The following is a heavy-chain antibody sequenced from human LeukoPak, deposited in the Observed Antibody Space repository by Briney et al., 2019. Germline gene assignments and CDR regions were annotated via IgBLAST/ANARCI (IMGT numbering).Heavy chain of an antibody. CDR1: GYTFTSYY. CDR2: INPSGGST. Sequence: GASVKVSCKASGYTFTSYYMHWVRQAPGQGLEWMGIINPSGGSTSYAQKFQGRVTMTRNTSISTAYMELSSLRSEDTAVYYCARGPRARSGYYRYYFDYWGQGTLVTVSS. D-gene: IGHD3-22*01. J-gene: IGHJ4*02. V-gene: IGHV1-46*01. CDR3: ARGPRARSGYYRYYFDY.